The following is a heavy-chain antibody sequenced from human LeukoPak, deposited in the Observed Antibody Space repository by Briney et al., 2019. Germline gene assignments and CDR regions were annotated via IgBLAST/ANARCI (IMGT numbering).Heavy chain of an antibody. CDR2: INTNTGNP. Sequence: ASVKVSCKASGYTFTSYAMNWVRQAPGQGLEWMGWINTNTGNPTYAQGFTGRFVFSLGTSVSTAYLQISSLKAEDTAVCYCARGIAVAGTGVWFDPWGQGTLVTVSS. D-gene: IGHD6-19*01. V-gene: IGHV7-4-1*02. CDR1: GYTFTSYA. CDR3: ARGIAVAGTGVWFDP. J-gene: IGHJ5*02.